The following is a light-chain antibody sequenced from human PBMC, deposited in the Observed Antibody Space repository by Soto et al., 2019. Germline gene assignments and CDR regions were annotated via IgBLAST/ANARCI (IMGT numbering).Light chain of an antibody. CDR3: QQANSFPRT. CDR2: AAS. Sequence: DIQMTQSPSSVSASVGDRVTITCRASQAISTWLAWYQQKPGKAPKLLIYAASNLQTGVPSRFSGSGSGTDFTLTISSLQPDYCQQANSFPRTFGQGTKVEIK. CDR1: QAISTW. J-gene: IGKJ1*01. V-gene: IGKV1D-12*01.